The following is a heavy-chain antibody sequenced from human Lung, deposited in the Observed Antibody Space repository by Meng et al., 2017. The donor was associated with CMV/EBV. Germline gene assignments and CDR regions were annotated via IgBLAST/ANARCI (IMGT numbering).Heavy chain of an antibody. CDR1: GDTFTSNG. CDR2: ISAYNDNT. J-gene: IGHJ4*02. D-gene: IGHD3-22*01. Sequence: ASAXVSXXASGDTFTSNGFTWVRQAPGQGLEWVGWISAYNDNTNYAQRLQGRVSMTTDTTTSTAYMELRSLRSDDTAVYYCASKVEPYYYDRSGYLNWGQGXLVTVSS. V-gene: IGHV1-18*01. CDR3: ASKVEPYYYDRSGYLN.